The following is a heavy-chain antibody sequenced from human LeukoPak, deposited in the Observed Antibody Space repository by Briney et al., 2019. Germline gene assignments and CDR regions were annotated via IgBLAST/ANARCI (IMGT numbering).Heavy chain of an antibody. CDR3: AADQGSGWYV. J-gene: IGHJ4*02. CDR1: GFTFTSSA. CDR2: IVVGSGNT. V-gene: IGHV1-58*02. Sequence: GASVKVSCKASGFTFTSSAMQWVRQARGQRLEWIGWIVVGSGNTNYAQKFQERVTITRDMSTSTAYMELSSPRSEDTAVYYCAADQGSGWYVWGQGTLVTVSS. D-gene: IGHD6-19*01.